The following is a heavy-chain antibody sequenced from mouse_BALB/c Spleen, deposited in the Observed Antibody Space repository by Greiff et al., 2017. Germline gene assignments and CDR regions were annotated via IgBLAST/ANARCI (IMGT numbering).Heavy chain of an antibody. CDR2: ISYSGST. J-gene: IGHJ2*01. CDR3: AREGSRDYFDY. CDR1: GYSITSDYA. Sequence: EVQLVESGPGLVKPSQSLSLTCTVTGYSITSDYAWNWIRQFPGNKLEWMGYISYSGSTSYNPSLKSRISITRDTSKNQFFLQLNSVTTEDTATYYCAREGSRDYFDYWGQGTTLTVSS. V-gene: IGHV3-2*02.